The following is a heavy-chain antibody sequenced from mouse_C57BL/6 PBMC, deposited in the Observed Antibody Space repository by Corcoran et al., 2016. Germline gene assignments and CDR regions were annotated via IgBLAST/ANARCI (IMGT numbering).Heavy chain of an antibody. V-gene: IGHV9-3*01. CDR2: INTYSGVP. J-gene: IGHJ3*01. Sequence: QIQLLQSGPELKKPGETVKISCKASGYTFTTYGMSWVKQAPGKGLKWMGWINTYSGVPTYADDFKGRFAFSLETSASTAYLQINNLKNEDTATYFCARDSAWFAYWGQGTLVTVSA. CDR3: ARDSAWFAY. CDR1: GYTFTTYG.